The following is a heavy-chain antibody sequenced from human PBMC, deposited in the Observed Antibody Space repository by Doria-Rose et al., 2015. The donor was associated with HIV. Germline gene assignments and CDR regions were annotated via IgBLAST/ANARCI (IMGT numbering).Heavy chain of an antibody. CDR3: ARGRVIRPFDY. J-gene: IGHJ4*02. V-gene: IGHV3-11*01. D-gene: IGHD3-16*02. Sequence: RQAPGKGLEWISYISSSGSTIFDADSVKGRFTISRDNAKNSLFLQMNSLRVEDTAVYYCARGRVIRPFDYWGQGTLVTVSS. CDR2: ISSSGSTI.